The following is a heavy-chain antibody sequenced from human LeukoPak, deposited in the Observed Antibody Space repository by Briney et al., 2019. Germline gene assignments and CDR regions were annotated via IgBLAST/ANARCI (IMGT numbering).Heavy chain of an antibody. Sequence: GGSLRLSCAASGFTFSSYWMSWVRQAPGKGLEWVANIKQDGSEKYYVDSVKGRFTISRDNAKNSLYLQMNSLRAEDTAVYYCARPGYCSGDTCYVAFDIWGQGTMVTVSS. CDR3: ARPGYCSGDTCYVAFDI. V-gene: IGHV3-7*01. D-gene: IGHD2-15*01. J-gene: IGHJ3*02. CDR1: GFTFSSYW. CDR2: IKQDGSEK.